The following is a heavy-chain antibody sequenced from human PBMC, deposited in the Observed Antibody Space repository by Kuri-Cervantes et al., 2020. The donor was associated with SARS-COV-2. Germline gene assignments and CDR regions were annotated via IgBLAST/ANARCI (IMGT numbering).Heavy chain of an antibody. D-gene: IGHD7-27*01. Sequence: GESLKISCAASGFTFSGHWIHWVRQAPGKGLVWVSRINPDGSYTNNADSVTGRFTLSRANTKNMLFLQMNRLRVEDTAVYYCVRDGDAWNFDYWGQGTLVTVSS. CDR2: INPDGSYT. J-gene: IGHJ4*02. CDR3: VRDGDAWNFDY. V-gene: IGHV3-74*01. CDR1: GFTFSGHW.